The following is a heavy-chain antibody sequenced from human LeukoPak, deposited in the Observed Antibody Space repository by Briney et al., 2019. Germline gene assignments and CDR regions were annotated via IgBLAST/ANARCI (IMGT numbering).Heavy chain of an antibody. CDR1: GFTFSSYE. J-gene: IGHJ4*02. V-gene: IGHV3-48*03. CDR3: ARASGYDQNTDYFDY. Sequence: PGGSLRLSCAASGFTFSSYEMNWVRQAPGKGLEWVSYISSSGSTIYYADSVKGRFTISRDNAKNSLYLQMNSLRAEDTAVYYCARASGYDQNTDYFDYWGQGTLVTVSS. D-gene: IGHD5-12*01. CDR2: ISSSGSTI.